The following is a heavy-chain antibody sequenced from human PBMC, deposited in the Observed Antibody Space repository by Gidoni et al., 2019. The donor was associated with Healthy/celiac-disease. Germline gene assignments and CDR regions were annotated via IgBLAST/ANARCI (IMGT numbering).Heavy chain of an antibody. V-gene: IGHV3-30*02. CDR2: DGSNK. D-gene: IGHD2-2*01. CDR3: AKGDPALHSIVVVPAAGYYFDY. Sequence: DGSNKYYADSVKGRFTISRDNSKNTLYLQMNSLRAEDTAVYYCAKGDPALHSIVVVPAAGYYFDYWGQGTLVTVSS. J-gene: IGHJ4*02.